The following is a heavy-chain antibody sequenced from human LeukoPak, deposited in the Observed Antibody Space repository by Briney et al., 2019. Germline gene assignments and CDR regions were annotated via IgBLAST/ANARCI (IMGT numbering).Heavy chain of an antibody. Sequence: KPGGSLRLSCAASGFTFSSYSMNWVRQAPGKGLKWVSSISSSSSYIYYADSVKGRFTISRDNAKNSLYLQMNSLRAEDTAVYYCARDAYSGYYFGAWGQGTLVTVSS. J-gene: IGHJ5*02. CDR1: GFTFSSYS. D-gene: IGHD3-10*01. V-gene: IGHV3-21*01. CDR3: ARDAYSGYYFGA. CDR2: ISSSSSYI.